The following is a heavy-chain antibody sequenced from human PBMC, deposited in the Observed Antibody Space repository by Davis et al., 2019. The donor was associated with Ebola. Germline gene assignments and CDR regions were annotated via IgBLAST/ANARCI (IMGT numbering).Heavy chain of an antibody. CDR1: GGSISSSDYC. J-gene: IGHJ6*02. Sequence: PSETLSLTCTVFGGSISSSDYCGGWIRQPPGKELEWIGSIGYNGNTYYKPSLKSPVTISVDTSKTQFCLKVNSVTAADTAVYYCAREIAAVNNHGMDVWGRGTAVSVSS. CDR3: AREIAAVNNHGMDV. D-gene: IGHD6-25*01. V-gene: IGHV4-39*02. CDR2: IGYNGNT.